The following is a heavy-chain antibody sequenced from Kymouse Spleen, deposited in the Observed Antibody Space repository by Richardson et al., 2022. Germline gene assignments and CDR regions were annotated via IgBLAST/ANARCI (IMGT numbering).Heavy chain of an antibody. D-gene: IGHD6-13*01. V-gene: IGHV4-34*01. CDR1: GGSFSGYY. J-gene: IGHJ4*02. Sequence: QVQLQQWGAGLLKPSETLSLTCAVYGGSFSGYYWSWIRQPPGKGLEWIGEINHSGSTNYNPSLKSRVTISVDTSKNQFSLKLSSVTAADTAVYYCARGSSSWYLVFDYWGQGTLVTVSS. CDR3: ARGSSSWYLVFDY. CDR2: INHSGST.